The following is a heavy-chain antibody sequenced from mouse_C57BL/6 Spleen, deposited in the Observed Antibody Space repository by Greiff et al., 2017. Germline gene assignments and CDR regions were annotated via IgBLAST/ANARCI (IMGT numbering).Heavy chain of an antibody. D-gene: IGHD2-4*01. CDR1: GFSFNTYA. J-gene: IGHJ4*01. Sequence: EVKLVESGGGLVQPKGSLKLSCAASGFSFNTYAMNWVRQAPGKGLEWVARIRSKSNNYATYYADSVKDRFTISRDDSESMLYLQMNNLKTEDTAMYYCVRLGIYYDYYYAMDYWGQGTSVTVSS. CDR2: IRSKSNNYAT. CDR3: VRLGIYYDYYYAMDY. V-gene: IGHV10-1*01.